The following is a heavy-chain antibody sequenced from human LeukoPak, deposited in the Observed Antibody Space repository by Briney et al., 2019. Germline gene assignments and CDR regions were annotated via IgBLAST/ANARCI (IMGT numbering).Heavy chain of an antibody. Sequence: PSETLSLTCTVSGGSISSGDYYWGWIRQPPGKVLEWIGTIYYTGSAYYNPSLKSRVTISVDTSKNQFSLKLSSVTAADTAVFYCARQPQFYDQHFDYWGQGTLVTVSS. V-gene: IGHV4-39*01. CDR2: IYYTGSA. CDR1: GGSISSGDYY. J-gene: IGHJ4*02. D-gene: IGHD2/OR15-2a*01. CDR3: ARQPQFYDQHFDY.